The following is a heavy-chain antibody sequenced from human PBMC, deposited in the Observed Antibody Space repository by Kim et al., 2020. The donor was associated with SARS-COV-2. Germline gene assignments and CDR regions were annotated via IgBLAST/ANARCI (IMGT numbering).Heavy chain of an antibody. CDR2: IYSGGST. CDR1: GFTVSSNY. Sequence: GGSLRLSCAASGFTVSSNYMSWVRQAPGKGLEWVSVIYSGGSTYYADSVKGRFTISRDNSKNTLYLQMNSLRAEDTAVYYCARVGWWSIAAALRDYWGQGTLVTVSS. CDR3: ARVGWWSIAAALRDY. V-gene: IGHV3-53*01. J-gene: IGHJ4*02. D-gene: IGHD6-13*01.